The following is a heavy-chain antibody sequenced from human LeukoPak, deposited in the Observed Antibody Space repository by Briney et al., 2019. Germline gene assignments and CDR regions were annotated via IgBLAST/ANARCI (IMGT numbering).Heavy chain of an antibody. CDR3: AREHSGWYNY. CDR1: GFTFSSYW. D-gene: IGHD6-19*01. CDR2: INRDGSTT. Sequence: GGSLRLSCAASGFTFSSYWMHWVRQAPGKGLVWVSRINRDGSTTRYADSVKGRFTISRDNAKNTLDLQMSSLRVEDTAVYYCAREHSGWYNYWGQGTLVTVSS. J-gene: IGHJ4*02. V-gene: IGHV3-74*01.